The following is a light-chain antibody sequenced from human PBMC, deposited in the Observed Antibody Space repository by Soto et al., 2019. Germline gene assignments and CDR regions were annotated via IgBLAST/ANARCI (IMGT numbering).Light chain of an antibody. CDR2: AAS. J-gene: IGKJ1*01. CDR1: QSIASY. Sequence: DIQMTQSPPSLSASIGDRVTIACRASQSIASYLNWYQQKPGKAPKLLIYAASSLDSGVPPRFSGRGSGTDFTLTINSLQPEDFATYYCQQNYNTLWTFGQGTKVDI. CDR3: QQNYNTLWT. V-gene: IGKV1-39*01.